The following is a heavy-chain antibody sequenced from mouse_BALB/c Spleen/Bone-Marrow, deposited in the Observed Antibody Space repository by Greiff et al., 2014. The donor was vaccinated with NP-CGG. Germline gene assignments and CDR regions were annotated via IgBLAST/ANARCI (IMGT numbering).Heavy chain of an antibody. Sequence: EVMLVESGGDLVKPGGSLKLSCAASGFSFSGYGMSWVRQTPDKRLEWVATIGVGGTYTYYPDSVKGRFTIPRDNAKNTLYLRMSSLKSEDTAMYYCARPFTTVVATVFAYWGQGTLVTVSA. V-gene: IGHV5-6*02. CDR3: ARPFTTVVATVFAY. D-gene: IGHD1-1*01. J-gene: IGHJ3*01. CDR1: GFSFSGYG. CDR2: IGVGGTYT.